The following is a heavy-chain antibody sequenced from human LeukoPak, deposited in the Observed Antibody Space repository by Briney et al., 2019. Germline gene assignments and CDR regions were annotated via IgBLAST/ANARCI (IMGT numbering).Heavy chain of an antibody. CDR1: GFIFSTYG. Sequence: GGSLRLSCVGSGFIFSTYGMHWVRRAPGKGLEWVAVISNDGIKKYYVDSVKGRFTISRDNSKHTLYLQMDSLRTEDTAVYYCATTRCSRGVCYYGMDVWGQGTTVTVSS. CDR3: ATTRCSRGVCYYGMDV. V-gene: IGHV3-30*03. D-gene: IGHD2-2*01. J-gene: IGHJ6*02. CDR2: ISNDGIKK.